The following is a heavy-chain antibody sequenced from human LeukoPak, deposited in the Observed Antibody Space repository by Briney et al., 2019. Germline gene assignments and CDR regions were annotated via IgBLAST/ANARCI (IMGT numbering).Heavy chain of an antibody. V-gene: IGHV3-21*01. D-gene: IGHD6-6*01. CDR2: ISSSSSYI. CDR1: GFTYSDFS. Sequence: GGSLRLSCTASGFTYSDFSMNWVREAPGKGLEWVSSISSSSSYIYYADSVKGRFTISRDNAKNSLYLQMNSLRAEDTAVYYCARYSSSSGYYYGMDVWGQGTTVTVSS. CDR3: ARYSSSSGYYYGMDV. J-gene: IGHJ6*02.